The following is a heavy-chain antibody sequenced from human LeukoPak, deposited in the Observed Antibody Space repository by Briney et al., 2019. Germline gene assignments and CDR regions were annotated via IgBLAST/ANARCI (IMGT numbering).Heavy chain of an antibody. V-gene: IGHV4-61*02. Sequence: SQTLSLTCTVSGGSISSGSYYWSWIRQPAGKGLEWIGRIYTSGSTYYNPSLKSRVTISVDTSKNQFSLKLSSVTAADTAVYYCARVIPVVVAPNAFDIWGQGTMVTVSS. J-gene: IGHJ3*02. CDR1: GGSISSGSYY. CDR2: IYTSGST. CDR3: ARVIPVVVAPNAFDI. D-gene: IGHD2-15*01.